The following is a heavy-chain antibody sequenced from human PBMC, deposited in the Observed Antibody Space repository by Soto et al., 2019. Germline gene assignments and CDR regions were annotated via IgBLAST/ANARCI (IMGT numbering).Heavy chain of an antibody. CDR1: GYSISSGYY. CDR2: IYHCGST. Sequence: SETLSLTCAVSGYSISSGYYWGWLRQPPGKGLEWIGSIYHCGSTYYNPPLNSRVTLSIDMTNNHVSLILNSVTAADTAVYYCARVGPWVPYYYDSSPYTFENWFDPWGQGTLVTVSS. CDR3: ARVGPWVPYYYDSSPYTFENWFDP. D-gene: IGHD3-22*01. V-gene: IGHV4-38-2*01. J-gene: IGHJ5*02.